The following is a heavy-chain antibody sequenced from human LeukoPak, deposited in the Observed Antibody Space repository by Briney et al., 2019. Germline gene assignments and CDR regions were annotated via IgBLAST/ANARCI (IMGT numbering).Heavy chain of an antibody. CDR1: GGSISNSNW. J-gene: IGHJ6*03. D-gene: IGHD5-18*01. Sequence: SGTLSLTCAVSGGSISNSNWWSWVRQPPGKGLEWIGEIYHSGSTNYNPSLKTRVTISVDKSKNQFSLKLNSVTPEDTAVYYCARAAQYSYGYLDVWGKGTTVTVSS. CDR2: IYHSGST. V-gene: IGHV4-4*02. CDR3: ARAAQYSYGYLDV.